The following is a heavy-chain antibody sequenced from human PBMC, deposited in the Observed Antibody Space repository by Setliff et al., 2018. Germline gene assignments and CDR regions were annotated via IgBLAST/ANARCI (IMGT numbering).Heavy chain of an antibody. J-gene: IGHJ2*01. Sequence: KLSETLSLTCAAHGGSFSDYYWTWIRQPPGKGLEWIGEINHSGSTKYSPSLESRVTMSVDPSKNQFSLKVTSVTAADTAVYYCARKMRMSGRGHWYFDVWGRGTLVTVSS. CDR3: ARKMRMSGRGHWYFDV. V-gene: IGHV4-34*01. CDR1: GGSFSDYY. CDR2: INHSGST.